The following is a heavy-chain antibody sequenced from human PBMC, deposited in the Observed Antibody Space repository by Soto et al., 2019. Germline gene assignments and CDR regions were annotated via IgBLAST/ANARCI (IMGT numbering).Heavy chain of an antibody. D-gene: IGHD3-22*01. J-gene: IGHJ5*02. CDR1: GGSISSGDYY. V-gene: IGHV4-30-4*02. Sequence: SETLSLTCTVSGGSISSGDYYWSWIRQPPGKGLEWIGYIYYSGTTYYNPSLRSRVTISLDTSKNQFSLKLSSVTAADTAVYYCARGGADYYDSSGYHNWFDPWGQGTLVTAPQ. CDR3: ARGGADYYDSSGYHNWFDP. CDR2: IYYSGTT.